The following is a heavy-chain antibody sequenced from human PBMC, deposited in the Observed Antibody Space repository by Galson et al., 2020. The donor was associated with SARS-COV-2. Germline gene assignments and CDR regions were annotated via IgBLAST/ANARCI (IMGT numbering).Heavy chain of an antibody. D-gene: IGHD1-26*01. J-gene: IGHJ3*02. CDR2: IYYSGST. V-gene: IGHV4-39*01. Sequence: ASETLSLTCTVSGGSISSSSYYWGWLRQPPGKGLEWIGSIYYSGSTYYNPSLTSRVTISVDTSKNQFSLKLSSVTAADTAVYYCARTWGGNYSGAFDIWGQGTMVTVSS. CDR3: ARTWGGNYSGAFDI. CDR1: GGSISSSSYY.